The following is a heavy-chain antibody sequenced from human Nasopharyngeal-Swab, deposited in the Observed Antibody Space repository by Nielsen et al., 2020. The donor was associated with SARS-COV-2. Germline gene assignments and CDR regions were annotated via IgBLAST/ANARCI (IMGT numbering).Heavy chain of an antibody. CDR2: ISHDGSNK. V-gene: IGHV3-30*03. J-gene: IGHJ5*02. CDR3: ARDQEQQLAYNWFDP. D-gene: IGHD6-13*01. Sequence: GESLKISCAASGFTFSSYGMHWVRQAPGKGLEWVAVISHDGSNKYYADSVKGRFTISRDNSKNMLYLQMNSLRAEDTAVYYCARDQEQQLAYNWFDPWGQGTLVTVSS. CDR1: GFTFSSYG.